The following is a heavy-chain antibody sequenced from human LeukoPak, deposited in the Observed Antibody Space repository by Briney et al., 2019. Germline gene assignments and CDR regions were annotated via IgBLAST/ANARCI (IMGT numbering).Heavy chain of an antibody. J-gene: IGHJ3*02. CDR3: ARARHLWFGESHDAFDI. V-gene: IGHV3-7*01. CDR2: IKQDGSEK. D-gene: IGHD3-10*01. CDR1: GFTFSSYW. Sequence: GGSLRLSCAASGFTFSSYWMSWVRQAPGKGLEWVANIKQDGSEKYYVDSVKGRFTISRDNAKNSLYLQMNSLRAEDTAVYYCARARHLWFGESHDAFDIWGQGTMVTVSS.